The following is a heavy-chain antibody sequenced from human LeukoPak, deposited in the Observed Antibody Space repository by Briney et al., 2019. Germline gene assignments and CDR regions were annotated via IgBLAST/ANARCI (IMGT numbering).Heavy chain of an antibody. CDR2: ITWDGDVT. CDR1: GFTFHDHT. CDR3: TKDAAYSSSWFGYFDY. D-gene: IGHD6-13*01. V-gene: IGHV3-43*01. Sequence: PGGSLRLSCAASGFTFHDHTMHWVRQGPGKRLEWVALITWDGDVTHHADSVKGRFTISRDNSKNSLFLQMNSVTTEDTALYYCTKDAAYSSSWFGYFDYWGQGTLVTVSS. J-gene: IGHJ4*02.